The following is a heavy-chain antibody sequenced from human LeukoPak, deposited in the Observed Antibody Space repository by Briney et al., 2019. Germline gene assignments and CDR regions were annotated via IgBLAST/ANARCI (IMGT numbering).Heavy chain of an antibody. CDR1: AYPSSDYG. J-gene: IGHJ5*02. V-gene: IGHV1-18*01. CDR3: APVERAVSGAWLDL. Sequence: APEKVSCKASAYPSSDYGFTWVRQAPGQGLERMGWISAYNGNTDYAQKFQDRVTLTIDTSTSTADLDLRSLRSDDTAVDYCAPVERAVSGAWLDLWGQGTLVTVSS. CDR2: ISAYNGNT. D-gene: IGHD6-19*01.